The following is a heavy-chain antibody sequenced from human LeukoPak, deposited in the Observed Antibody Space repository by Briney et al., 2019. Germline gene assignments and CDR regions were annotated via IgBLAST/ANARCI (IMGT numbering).Heavy chain of an antibody. J-gene: IGHJ4*02. CDR1: GGSISSRSYY. Sequence: PSETLSLTCTVSGGSISSRSYYWGWIRQPPGKGLEWIGRFYYSGSTYYNPSLKSRVTISVDTSKNPFSLKLSSVTAADTAVYYCARDRVQWLLLGGGQRDYWGQGTLVTVSS. CDR2: FYYSGST. V-gene: IGHV4-39*07. CDR3: ARDRVQWLLLGGGQRDY. D-gene: IGHD3-3*01.